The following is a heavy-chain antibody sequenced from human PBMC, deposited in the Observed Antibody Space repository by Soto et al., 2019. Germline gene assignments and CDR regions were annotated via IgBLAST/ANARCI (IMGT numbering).Heavy chain of an antibody. Sequence: SETLSLTCTVSGGSISSYYWSWIRQPPGKGLEWIGYIYYSGSTNYDPSLKSRVTISVDTSKNQFSLKLSSVTAADTAVYYCARERGYKTNWFDPWGQGTLVTVSS. CDR3: ARERGYKTNWFDP. D-gene: IGHD5-18*01. CDR1: GGSISSYY. CDR2: IYYSGST. J-gene: IGHJ5*02. V-gene: IGHV4-59*01.